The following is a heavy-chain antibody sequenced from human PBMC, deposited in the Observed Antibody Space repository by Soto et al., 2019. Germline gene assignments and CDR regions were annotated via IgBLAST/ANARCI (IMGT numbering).Heavy chain of an antibody. Sequence: PGGSLGLSCAASGFSLSSYAMSWVRQAPGKGLEWVSAISGSGGSTYYADSVKGRFTISRDNSKNTLYLQMNSLRAEDTAVYYCAKSPEYDILTGYSYWGQGTLVTVSS. CDR2: ISGSGGST. D-gene: IGHD3-9*01. V-gene: IGHV3-23*01. CDR1: GFSLSSYA. J-gene: IGHJ4*02. CDR3: AKSPEYDILTGYSY.